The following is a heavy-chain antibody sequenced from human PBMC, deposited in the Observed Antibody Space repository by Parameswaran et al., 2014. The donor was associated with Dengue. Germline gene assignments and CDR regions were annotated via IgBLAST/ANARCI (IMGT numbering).Heavy chain of an antibody. CDR3: AREGSLRGRYYYYYGMDV. V-gene: IGHV1-18*01. Sequence: WVRQAPGQGLEWMGWISAYNGNTNYAQKLQGRVTMTTDTSTSTAYMELRSLRSDDTAVYYCAREGSLRGRYYYYYGMDVWGQGTTVTVSS. D-gene: IGHD4-17*01. J-gene: IGHJ6*02. CDR2: ISAYNGNT.